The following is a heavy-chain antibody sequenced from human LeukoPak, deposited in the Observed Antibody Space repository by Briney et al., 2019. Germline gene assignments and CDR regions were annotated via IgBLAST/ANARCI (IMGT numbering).Heavy chain of an antibody. Sequence: SETLSLTCAVSGGSISSGGYSWSWVRQPPGKGLEWIGYIYHSGSTYYNPSLKSRVTISVDRSKNQFSLKLSSVTAADTAVYYCARGIVATDDGGSYFDYWGQGTLVTVSS. D-gene: IGHD5-12*01. CDR3: ARGIVATDDGGSYFDY. CDR2: IYHSGST. CDR1: GGSISSGGYS. J-gene: IGHJ4*02. V-gene: IGHV4-30-2*01.